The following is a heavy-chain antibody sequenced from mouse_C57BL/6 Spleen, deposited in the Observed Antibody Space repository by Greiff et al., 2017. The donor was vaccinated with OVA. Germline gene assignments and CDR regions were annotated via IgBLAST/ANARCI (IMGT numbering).Heavy chain of an antibody. J-gene: IGHJ3*01. CDR2: IDPETGGT. Sequence: QVQLQQSGAELVRPGASVTLSCKASGYTFTDYEMHWVKQTPVHGLEWIGAIDPETGGTAYNQKFKGKAILTADKSSSTAYMELRSLTSEDSAVYDCTTQTAQATSFAYWGQGTLVTVSA. D-gene: IGHD3-2*02. CDR1: GYTFTDYE. V-gene: IGHV1-15*01. CDR3: TTQTAQATSFAY.